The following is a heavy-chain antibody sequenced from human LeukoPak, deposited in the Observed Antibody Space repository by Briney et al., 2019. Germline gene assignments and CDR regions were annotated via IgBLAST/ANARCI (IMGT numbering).Heavy chain of an antibody. Sequence: ASVKVSCKASGYTFTDYYMHWVRQAPGQGFEWMGWINPDSGGTNYAQKFQGRVTMTRDTSISTAYMELSRLRSNDTAVYYCARRALFGDSGNDYNWFDPWGQGTLVTVSS. J-gene: IGHJ5*02. CDR2: INPDSGGT. CDR1: GYTFTDYY. V-gene: IGHV1-2*02. D-gene: IGHD5-12*01. CDR3: ARRALFGDSGNDYNWFDP.